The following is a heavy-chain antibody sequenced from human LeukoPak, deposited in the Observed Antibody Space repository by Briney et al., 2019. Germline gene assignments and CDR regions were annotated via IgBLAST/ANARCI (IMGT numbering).Heavy chain of an antibody. Sequence: PGGSLRLSCAASGFTFSSYSMNWVRQATGKGLEWVSSISSSSSYIYYADSVKGRFTISRDNAKNSLYLQMNSLRAEDTAVYYCARDLGFGWELLDYYYYMDVWGKGTTVTVSS. CDR2: ISSSSSYI. CDR1: GFTFSSYS. V-gene: IGHV3-21*01. J-gene: IGHJ6*03. D-gene: IGHD1-26*01. CDR3: ARDLGFGWELLDYYYYMDV.